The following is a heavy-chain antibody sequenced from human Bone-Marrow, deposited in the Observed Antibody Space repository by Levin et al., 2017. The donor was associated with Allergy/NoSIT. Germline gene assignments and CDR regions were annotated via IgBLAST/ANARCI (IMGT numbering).Heavy chain of an antibody. CDR2: INPSNGDT. V-gene: IGHV1-2*06. CDR3: ARENSSSSS. Sequence: GESLKISCKASAYTFTDYYIQWVRQAPGQGLEWMGRINPSNGDTDYARKFQGRVAMTRDTSISTAYMELNRLTSDDTAVYYCARENSSSSSWGQGSLVTVST. CDR1: AYTFTDYY. D-gene: IGHD6-13*01. J-gene: IGHJ1*01.